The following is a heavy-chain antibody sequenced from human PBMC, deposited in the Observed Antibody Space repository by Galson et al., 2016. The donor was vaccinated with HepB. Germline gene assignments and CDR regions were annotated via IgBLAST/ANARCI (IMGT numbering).Heavy chain of an antibody. D-gene: IGHD1/OR15-1a*01. V-gene: IGHV3-49*04. CDR1: GFTFADFS. J-gene: IGHJ4*02. CDR2: IMTKTLREPP. Sequence: SLRLSCATSGFTFADFSMSWVRQAPGKGLEWVGFIMTKTLREPPYYGASVKGRFTISRDDSKSTVYLQMNILRAEDTAVYYCTQNWDHAEQYWGQGTLVTVSS. CDR3: TQNWDHAEQY.